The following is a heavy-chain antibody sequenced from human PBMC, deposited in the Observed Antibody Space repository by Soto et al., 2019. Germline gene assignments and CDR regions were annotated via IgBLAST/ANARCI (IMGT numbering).Heavy chain of an antibody. D-gene: IGHD3-10*01. CDR1: GFTFSSYS. V-gene: IGHV3-48*01. J-gene: IGHJ4*02. Sequence: GGSLRLSCAASGFTFSSYSMNWVRQAPGKGLEWVSYISSSSSTKYYADSVKGRFTISRDNAKNSLYLQMNSLRAEDTAVYYCARNLQASTRVRGVIVWGQGTLVTVSS. CDR3: ARNLQASTRVRGVIV. CDR2: ISSSSSTK.